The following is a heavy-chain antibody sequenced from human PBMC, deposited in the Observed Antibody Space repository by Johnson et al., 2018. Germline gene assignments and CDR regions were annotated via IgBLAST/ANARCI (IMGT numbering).Heavy chain of an antibody. CDR2: IIPIFGTA. V-gene: IGHV1-69*12. CDR1: GGTFTSYA. Sequence: QVQLVQSGAEVKKXGSSXKVXCKASGGTFTSYAFSWVRQAPGQGLEWVGGIIPIFGTADYAQRFQGRVTITADESTSTAYMERSSLRSEDTAVYYCARMALVVGAFDIWGQGTMVTVSS. CDR3: ARMALVVGAFDI. J-gene: IGHJ3*02. D-gene: IGHD2-15*01.